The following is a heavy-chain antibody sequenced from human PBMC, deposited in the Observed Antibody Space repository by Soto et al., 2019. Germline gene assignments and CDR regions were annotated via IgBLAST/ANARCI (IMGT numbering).Heavy chain of an antibody. CDR1: GFPFYNYG. CDR2: ISYDGSNK. Sequence: PGGSLRLSCAGSGFPFYNYGINWVRQAPGKGLEWVAVISYDGSNKYYADSVKGRFTISRDNSKNTLYLQMNRLRAEDTAVYYCAKDRVRYDFWSGYYNGDYGMDVWGQGTKVTVSS. CDR3: AKDRVRYDFWSGYYNGDYGMDV. V-gene: IGHV3-30*18. D-gene: IGHD3-3*01. J-gene: IGHJ6*02.